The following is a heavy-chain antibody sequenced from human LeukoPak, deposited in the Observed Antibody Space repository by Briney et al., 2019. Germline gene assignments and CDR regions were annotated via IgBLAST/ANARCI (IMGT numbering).Heavy chain of an antibody. V-gene: IGHV3-11*03. CDR3: ARTKDDAFDI. J-gene: IGHJ3*02. Sequence: GGSLRLSCAASGFTFSDYYMSWIRQAPGKGLEWVSYISSSSSYINYADSVKGRFTISRDNAKNSLYLQMNSLRAEDTAVYYCARTKDDAFDIWGQGTMVTVSS. CDR1: GFTFSDYY. CDR2: ISSSSSYI.